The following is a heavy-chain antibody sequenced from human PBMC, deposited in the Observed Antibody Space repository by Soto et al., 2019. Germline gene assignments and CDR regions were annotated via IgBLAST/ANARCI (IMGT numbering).Heavy chain of an antibody. CDR3: ARLVTPHDAFDI. CDR1: GGFISSSNW. Sequence: SETLSLTCAVSGGFISSSNWWSWVRQPPGKGLEWIGEIYLSGSTNYNPSLKSRVTISVDKSKNQFSLKLISVTAADTAVYYCARLVTPHDAFDIWGQGTMVTVSS. CDR2: IYLSGST. D-gene: IGHD2-21*02. J-gene: IGHJ3*02. V-gene: IGHV4-4*02.